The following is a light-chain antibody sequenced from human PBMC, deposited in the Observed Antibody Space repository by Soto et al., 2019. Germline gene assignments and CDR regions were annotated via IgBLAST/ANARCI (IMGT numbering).Light chain of an antibody. Sequence: EVVMTQSPATVSVSPGEGVTLSCRASQTISNDLAWYQQKPGQAPRLLIYGVSTRATGVPARFSGCGSGTEFTLTISSLQSEDFAFYYCKQNNKWPPVTFGGGTKVEIK. CDR3: KQNNKWPPVT. J-gene: IGKJ4*01. V-gene: IGKV3-15*01. CDR1: QTISND. CDR2: GVS.